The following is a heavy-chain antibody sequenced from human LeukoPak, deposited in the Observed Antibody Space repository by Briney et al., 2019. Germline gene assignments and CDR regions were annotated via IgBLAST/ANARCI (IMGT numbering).Heavy chain of an antibody. CDR1: GYNFTNYG. CDR3: ARAPSFGDYGGDY. Sequence: ASVRVSCKASGYNFTNYGISWVRQAPGQGLEWMGWISAYSGDTKYAQRLQGRLTMTTHTSPTTAYLELRSLTSDDTAVYYCARAPSFGDYGGDYWGQGTLVTVSS. CDR2: ISAYSGDT. J-gene: IGHJ4*02. D-gene: IGHD4-17*01. V-gene: IGHV1-18*01.